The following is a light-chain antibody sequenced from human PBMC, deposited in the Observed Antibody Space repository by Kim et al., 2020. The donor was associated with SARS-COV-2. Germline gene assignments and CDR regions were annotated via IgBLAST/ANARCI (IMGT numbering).Light chain of an antibody. Sequence: SYELTQPPSVSVSPGQTASITCSGDNLGDKYACWYQQKPGQSPVLVIYQDSKRPSGIPERFSGSNSGNTATLTISGIQAMDEADYYCQAWDSSTAVFGGG. V-gene: IGLV3-1*01. J-gene: IGLJ3*02. CDR2: QDS. CDR3: QAWDSSTAV. CDR1: NLGDKY.